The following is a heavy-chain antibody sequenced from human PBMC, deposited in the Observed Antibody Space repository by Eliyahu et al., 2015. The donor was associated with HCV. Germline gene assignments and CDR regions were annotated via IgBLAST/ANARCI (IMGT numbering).Heavy chain of an antibody. CDR1: GASTSGYY. Sequence: QVHLQQWGAGLLKPSETLSLTCGVYGASTSGYYWSWIRQSPEKGLEWIGEIDHIGNTNXNPSLKRRVTISIDTSTNQFSLRLTSLTAADTAVYYCARGGAGRGDNWFDPWGQGTRVTVSS. D-gene: IGHD3-10*01. CDR3: ARGGAGRGDNWFDP. V-gene: IGHV4-34*01. J-gene: IGHJ5*02. CDR2: IDHIGNT.